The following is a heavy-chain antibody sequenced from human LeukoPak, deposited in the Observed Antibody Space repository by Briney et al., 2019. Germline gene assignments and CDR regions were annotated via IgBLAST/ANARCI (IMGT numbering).Heavy chain of an antibody. J-gene: IGHJ4*02. Sequence: GGSLRLSCAASGFTFDDYAMHWVRQAPGKGLEWVSLISGDGGSTYYADSVKGRFTISRDNSKNSLYLQMNSLRTEDTALYYCAEDSGSIVGATGYFDYWGQGTLVTVSS. V-gene: IGHV3-43*02. CDR3: AEDSGSIVGATGYFDY. CDR2: ISGDGGST. D-gene: IGHD1-26*01. CDR1: GFTFDDYA.